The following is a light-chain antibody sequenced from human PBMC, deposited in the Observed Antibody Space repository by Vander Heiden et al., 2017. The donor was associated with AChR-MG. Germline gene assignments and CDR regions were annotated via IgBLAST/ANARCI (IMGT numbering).Light chain of an antibody. CDR1: QSVLYSSNNKNY. Sequence: DIVMTQSPDSLAVSLGERATINCKPSQSVLYSSNNKNYLAWYQQKPGQPPKLLIYWASTRESGVPDRFSGSGSGTDFTLTISSLQAEDVAVYYCQQDDSSAYTFGQGTKLEIK. V-gene: IGKV4-1*01. J-gene: IGKJ2*01. CDR2: WAS. CDR3: QQDDSSAYT.